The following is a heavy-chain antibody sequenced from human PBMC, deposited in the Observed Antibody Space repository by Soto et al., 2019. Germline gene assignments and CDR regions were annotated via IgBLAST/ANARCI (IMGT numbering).Heavy chain of an antibody. CDR2: IIPIFGTA. V-gene: IGHV1-69*01. Sequence: QVQLVQSGAEVKKPGSSVKVSCKASGGTFSSYAISWVRQAPGQGLEWMGGIIPIFGTANYAQKFQGRVTITADESTSTAYMELSSLRSEDTAVYYCARGWAIAAPGGNYYYGMDVWGQGTTVTVSS. D-gene: IGHD6-6*01. CDR1: GGTFSSYA. CDR3: ARGWAIAAPGGNYYYGMDV. J-gene: IGHJ6*02.